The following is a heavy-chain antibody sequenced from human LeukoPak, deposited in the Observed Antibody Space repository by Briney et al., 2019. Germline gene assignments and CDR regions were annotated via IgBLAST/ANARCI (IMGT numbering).Heavy chain of an antibody. J-gene: IGHJ4*02. CDR3: TRAGNGYSYGYGFDY. CDR1: GFTFGDYA. V-gene: IGHV3-49*04. D-gene: IGHD5-18*01. Sequence: PGRSLRLSCTASGFTFGDYAMSWVRQAPGKGLEWVGFIRSKAYGGTTEYAASVKGRFTISRDDSKSIAYLQMNSLQTEDTAVYYCTRAGNGYSYGYGFDYWGQGTLVTVSS. CDR2: IRSKAYGGTT.